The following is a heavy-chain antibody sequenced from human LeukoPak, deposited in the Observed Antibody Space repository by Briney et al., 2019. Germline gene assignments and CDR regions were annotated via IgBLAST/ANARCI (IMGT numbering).Heavy chain of an antibody. J-gene: IGHJ4*02. CDR2: ISYDGSNK. D-gene: IGHD2-15*01. V-gene: IGHV3-30*04. CDR1: GFTFSSYA. Sequence: GGSLRLSCAASGFTFSSYAMHWVRQAPGKGLEWVAVISYDGSNKYYADSVKGRFTISRDNSKNTLYLQMNSLRAEDTAVYYCAKGLTGGRGYWGQGTLVTVSS. CDR3: AKGLTGGRGY.